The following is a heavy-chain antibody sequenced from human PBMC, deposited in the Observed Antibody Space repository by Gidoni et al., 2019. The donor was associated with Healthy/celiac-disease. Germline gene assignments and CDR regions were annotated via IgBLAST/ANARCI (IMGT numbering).Heavy chain of an antibody. CDR3: ARSIAAAGLGMDV. Sequence: QVQLVESGGGVVQPGRSLRPLCAGSGFTFSSYGMHRVRQAPGKGLGRVAVISYDGSNKYYSDAVKGRFTITRDNSKNTLYLQMNSLRAEDTAVYYCARSIAAAGLGMDVWGKGTTVTVSS. J-gene: IGHJ6*04. CDR1: GFTFSSYG. D-gene: IGHD6-13*01. V-gene: IGHV3-30*03. CDR2: ISYDGSNK.